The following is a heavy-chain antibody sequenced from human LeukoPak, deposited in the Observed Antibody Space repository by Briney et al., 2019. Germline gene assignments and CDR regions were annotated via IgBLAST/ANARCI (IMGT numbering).Heavy chain of an antibody. V-gene: IGHV1-2*02. Sequence: ASVTVSFKSSAYTFTVYYIHWVRQAPGQGGEWMGWINPSSGGTNFSQKFQSRVTMTRDTAISTAYMELSRLTPDDTAVYYCTIIPLAATLDWSDPWGQGTLVTVSS. CDR1: AYTFTVYY. CDR2: INPSSGGT. J-gene: IGHJ5*02. CDR3: TIIPLAATLDWSDP. D-gene: IGHD6-19*01.